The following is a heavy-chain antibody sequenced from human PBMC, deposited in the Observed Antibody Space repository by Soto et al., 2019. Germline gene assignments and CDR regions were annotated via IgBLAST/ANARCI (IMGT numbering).Heavy chain of an antibody. CDR2: IIPIFGTA. J-gene: IGHJ4*02. Sequence: SVKVSCKASGGTFSSYAISWVRQAPGQGLEWMGGIIPIFGTANYAQKFQGRVTITADESTSTAYMELSSLRSEDTAVYYCARDTGGLSILHLDYWGQGTLVTVSS. CDR3: ARDTGGLSILHLDY. CDR1: GGTFSSYA. D-gene: IGHD2-8*02. V-gene: IGHV1-69*13.